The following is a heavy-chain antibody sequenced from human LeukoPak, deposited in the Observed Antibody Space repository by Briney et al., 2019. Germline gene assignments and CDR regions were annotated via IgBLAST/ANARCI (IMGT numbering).Heavy chain of an antibody. V-gene: IGHV4-59*01. J-gene: IGHJ4*02. D-gene: IGHD6-19*01. Sequence: SETLSLTCTVSGGSLSSYYWSWIRQPPGKGLGWIGYIYYSGSTNYNPSLKSRVTISVDTSKNQSSLKLSSVTAADTAVYYCARVVGSGWYELDYWGQGTLVTVSS. CDR1: GGSLSSYY. CDR2: IYYSGST. CDR3: ARVVGSGWYELDY.